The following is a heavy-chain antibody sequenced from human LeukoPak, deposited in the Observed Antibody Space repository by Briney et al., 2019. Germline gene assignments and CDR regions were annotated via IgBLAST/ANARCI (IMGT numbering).Heavy chain of an antibody. CDR2: ISGSGGST. CDR3: ANPYYYDSSGYPN. Sequence: GGSLLLSCAASGFTFSSYAMSWVRQAPGKGLEWVSAISGSGGSTYYADSVKGRFTISRDNSKNTLYLQMNSLRAEDTAVYYCANPYYYDSSGYPNWGQGTLVTVSS. CDR1: GFTFSSYA. J-gene: IGHJ4*02. D-gene: IGHD3-22*01. V-gene: IGHV3-23*01.